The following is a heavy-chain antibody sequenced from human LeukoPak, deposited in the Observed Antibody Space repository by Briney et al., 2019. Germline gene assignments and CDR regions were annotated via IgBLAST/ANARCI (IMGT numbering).Heavy chain of an antibody. CDR3: ARDGLAAATLHWCFDL. D-gene: IGHD2-15*01. J-gene: IGHJ2*01. V-gene: IGHV3-30*03. CDR2: ISYDGNNK. Sequence: GSLRLSCAASGFTFSSYAMHWVRQAPGKGLEWVALISYDGNNKYYANSVKGRFTISRDNARNSLYLQVNSLRAEDTAVYYCARDGLAAATLHWCFDLWGRGTLVTVSS. CDR1: GFTFSSYA.